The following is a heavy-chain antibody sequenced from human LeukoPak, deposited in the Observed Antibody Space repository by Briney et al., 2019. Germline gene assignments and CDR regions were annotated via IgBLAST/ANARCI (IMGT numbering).Heavy chain of an antibody. D-gene: IGHD3-22*01. CDR2: ISGSGGST. CDR1: GFTFSSYA. J-gene: IGHJ4*02. CDR3: ARVLYYYDSSGYPL. V-gene: IGHV3-23*01. Sequence: PGGSLRLSCAASGFTFSSYAMSWVRQAPGKGLEWVSAISGSGGSTCYADSVKGRFTISRDNAKNSLYLQMNSLRAEDTAVYYCARVLYYYDSSGYPLWGQGTLVTVSS.